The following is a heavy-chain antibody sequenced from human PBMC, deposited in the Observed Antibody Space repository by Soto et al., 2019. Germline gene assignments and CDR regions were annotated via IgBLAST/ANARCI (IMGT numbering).Heavy chain of an antibody. V-gene: IGHV4-31*03. D-gene: IGHD3-10*01. CDR2: IYYSGST. CDR3: ARVFTMVRGVPNNWFDP. CDR1: GGSISSGGYY. J-gene: IGHJ5*02. Sequence: SETLSLTCTVSGGSISSGGYYWSWIRQHPGKGLEWIGYIYYSGSTYYNPSLKSRVTISVDTSKNQFSLKLSSVTAADTAVYYCARVFTMVRGVPNNWFDPWSQGTLVTVSS.